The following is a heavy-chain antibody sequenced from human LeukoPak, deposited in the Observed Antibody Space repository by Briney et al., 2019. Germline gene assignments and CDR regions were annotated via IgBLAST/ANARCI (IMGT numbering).Heavy chain of an antibody. CDR1: GFTLSSYG. CDR3: AKDRGGSLFDN. V-gene: IGHV3-30*02. J-gene: IGHJ4*02. D-gene: IGHD1-26*01. Sequence: GGSLRLSCAASGFTLSSYGIHWVRQAPGKWLEWVAFIRSDGRYKYYTDSVKGRFTISRDNAKNTVSLQLNSLRSEDTAVYYCAKDRGGSLFDNWGQGTLVTVSS. CDR2: IRSDGRYK.